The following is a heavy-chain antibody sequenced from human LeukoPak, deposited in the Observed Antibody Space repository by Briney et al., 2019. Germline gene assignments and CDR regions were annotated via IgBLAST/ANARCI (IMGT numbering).Heavy chain of an antibody. J-gene: IGHJ2*01. D-gene: IGHD1-26*01. CDR3: ARGLRREPWYFDL. CDR1: GSTFSDYY. V-gene: IGHV3-11*01. CDR2: ISSSGSTI. Sequence: GGSLRLSCAASGSTFSDYYMSWIRQAPGKGLEWVSYISSSGSTIYYADSVKGRFTISRDNAKNSLYLQMNSLRAEDTAVYYCARGLRREPWYFDLWGRGTLVTVSS.